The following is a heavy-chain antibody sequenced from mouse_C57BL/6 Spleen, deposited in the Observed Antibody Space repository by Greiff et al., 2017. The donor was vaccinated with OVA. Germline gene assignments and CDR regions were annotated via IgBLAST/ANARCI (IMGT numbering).Heavy chain of an antibody. CDR3: AREDDFSWFAY. Sequence: VESGGGLVKPGGSLKLSCAASGFTFSSYAMSWVRQTPEKRLEWVATISDGGSYTYYPDNVKGRFTISRDNAKNNLYLQMSHLKSEDTAMYYCAREDDFSWFAYWGQGTLVTVSA. D-gene: IGHD2-4*01. CDR2: ISDGGSYT. J-gene: IGHJ3*01. CDR1: GFTFSSYA. V-gene: IGHV5-4*01.